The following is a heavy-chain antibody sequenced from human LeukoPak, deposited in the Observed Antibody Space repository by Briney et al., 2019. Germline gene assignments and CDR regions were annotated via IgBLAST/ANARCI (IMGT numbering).Heavy chain of an antibody. J-gene: IGHJ4*02. D-gene: IGHD3-22*01. Sequence: GESLKISCKGYGYSFTSYWIGWVRQMPGKGLEWMGTIYPGDSDTRYSPSFQGQVTISADKSISTAYLQWSSLKASDTAMYYCTRHNGDYYDSSGYLDYWGQGTLVTVSS. CDR1: GYSFTSYW. V-gene: IGHV5-51*01. CDR2: IYPGDSDT. CDR3: TRHNGDYYDSSGYLDY.